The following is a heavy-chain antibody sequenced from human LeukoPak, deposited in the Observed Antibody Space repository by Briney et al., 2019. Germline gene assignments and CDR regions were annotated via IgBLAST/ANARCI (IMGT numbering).Heavy chain of an antibody. CDR1: GYTFTSYD. J-gene: IGHJ3*02. Sequence: ASVKVSCKASGYTFTSYDINWVRRAPGQGLEWMGLINPSGGSTRYAQKFQGRVTMTRDMSTSTVYMELSSLRSEDTAVYYCARAGGDLTNAFDIWGQGTMVTVSS. CDR2: INPSGGST. CDR3: ARAGGDLTNAFDI. V-gene: IGHV1-46*01. D-gene: IGHD2-21*02.